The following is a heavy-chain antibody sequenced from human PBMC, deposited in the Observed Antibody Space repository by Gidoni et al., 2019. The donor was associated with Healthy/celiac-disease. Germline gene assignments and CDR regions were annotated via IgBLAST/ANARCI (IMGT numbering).Heavy chain of an antibody. CDR2: ISYDGSNK. V-gene: IGHV3-30*18. CDR3: AKGVWITVETELDY. Sequence: QVQLVESGGGVVQPGRSLRLSCAACGVTFSSYGMHWVRQAPGKGLEWVAVISYDGSNKYYADSVKGRFTISRDNSKNTLYLQMNSLRAEDTAVYYCAKGVWITVETELDYWGQGTLVTVSS. D-gene: IGHD3-16*01. CDR1: GVTFSSYG. J-gene: IGHJ4*02.